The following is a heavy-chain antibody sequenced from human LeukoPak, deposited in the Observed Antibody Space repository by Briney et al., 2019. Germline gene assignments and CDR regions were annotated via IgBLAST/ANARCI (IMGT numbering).Heavy chain of an antibody. CDR2: LSTSGSYI. CDR3: ARGNYDFAYDP. D-gene: IGHD3-3*01. J-gene: IGHJ5*02. V-gene: IGHV3-21*01. Sequence: GGSLRLSCAASGFIVSDFGMNWVRQAPGKGLEWVSYLSTSGSYIHYADSVKGRFTIFRDAGKNSLYLQLDSLTVEDTAVYFCARGNYDFAYDPWGQGTLVTVSS. CDR1: GFIVSDFG.